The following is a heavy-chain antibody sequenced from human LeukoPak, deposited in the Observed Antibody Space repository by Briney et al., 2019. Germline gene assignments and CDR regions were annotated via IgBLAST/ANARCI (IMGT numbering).Heavy chain of an antibody. D-gene: IGHD6-19*01. CDR1: GYSFTSYW. Sequence: ESLKISCKGSGYSFTSYWIGWVRQMPGKGLEWLGIINPGDSDTRYSPSFQGQVTISADKPISTANLQWSSLKASDTAMYYCARRIGSGWYDYWGQGTLVTVSS. V-gene: IGHV5-51*04. J-gene: IGHJ4*02. CDR3: ARRIGSGWYDY. CDR2: INPGDSDT.